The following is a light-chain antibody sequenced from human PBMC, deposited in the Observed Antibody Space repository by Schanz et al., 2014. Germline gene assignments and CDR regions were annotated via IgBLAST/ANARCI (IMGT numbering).Light chain of an antibody. CDR3: QQYGSSPLT. V-gene: IGKV3-20*01. Sequence: EIVLTQSPATLSLSPGERATLSCRSSQSVSTIDLAWYQQKPGQAPRVLIYGASIRASGIPDRFSGSGSGTDFTLTISRLEPEDFAVYYCQQYGSSPLTFGGGTKVEIK. CDR2: GAS. CDR1: QSVSTID. J-gene: IGKJ4*01.